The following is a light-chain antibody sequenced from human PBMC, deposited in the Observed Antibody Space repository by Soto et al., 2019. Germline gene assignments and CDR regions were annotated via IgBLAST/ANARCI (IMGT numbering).Light chain of an antibody. Sequence: VLTQTPLPLSVTPGQPASMSCMSSQSLLHRDGKTYLYWYLQKPGQPPQLLIYEVSNRFSGVPDRFSPSGSGTDSTLKISRVEAEDVRVYYCMQDVEPPFTFGGGTKVDIK. CDR2: EVS. CDR3: MQDVEPPFT. CDR1: QSLLHRDGKTY. J-gene: IGKJ4*01. V-gene: IGKV2D-29*01.